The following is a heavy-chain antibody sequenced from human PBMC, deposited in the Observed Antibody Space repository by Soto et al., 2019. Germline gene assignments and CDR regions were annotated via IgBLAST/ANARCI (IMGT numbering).Heavy chain of an antibody. V-gene: IGHV1-18*01. D-gene: IGHD3-10*01. CDR3: XRDSXXXGXWASFFDY. CDR1: GYTFTDFG. Sequence: QGQLVQSGAEVKKPGASVKVSCKASGYTFTDFGISWVRQAPGQGLEWMGWISAYNRNTNYAQKVQGRVTMTTDTXTSTAYXELRXXXXXXXAXYYCXRDSXXXGXWASFFDYWGQGTLVTVSS. J-gene: IGHJ4*02. CDR2: ISAYNRNT.